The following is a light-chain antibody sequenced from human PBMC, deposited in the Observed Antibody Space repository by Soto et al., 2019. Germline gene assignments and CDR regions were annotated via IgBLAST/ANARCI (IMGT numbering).Light chain of an antibody. V-gene: IGKV3-11*01. Sequence: EIVLTQSPATLSLSPGERATLSCRASQSVSSYLAWYQQKPGQAPRLLIYDASNRATGIPARFSGSGSGTDFTLTISSLVPEDFAVYYGQQRSNWPPWTFGQGTKVEIK. CDR1: QSVSSY. CDR2: DAS. J-gene: IGKJ1*01. CDR3: QQRSNWPPWT.